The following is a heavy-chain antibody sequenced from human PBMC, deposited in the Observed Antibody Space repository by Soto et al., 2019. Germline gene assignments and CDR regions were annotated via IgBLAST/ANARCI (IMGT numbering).Heavy chain of an antibody. D-gene: IGHD3-9*01. CDR2: INPSGGT. J-gene: IGHJ4*02. CDR3: AYYDILTGKVD. V-gene: IGHV4-34*01. Sequence: SETLSLTCAVYGGSFSTDYWSWIRQPPGKGLEWIGEINPSGGTNYNPSLKSRVTISVATSKNQFSLKLSSVTAADTAVYYCAYYDILTGKVDWGQGTLVTVSS. CDR1: GGSFSTDY.